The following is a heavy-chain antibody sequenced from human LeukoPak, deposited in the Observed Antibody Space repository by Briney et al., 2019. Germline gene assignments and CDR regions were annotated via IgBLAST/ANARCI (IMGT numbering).Heavy chain of an antibody. J-gene: IGHJ4*02. Sequence: GKSLRLSCEVSGFTFSINYMNWVRQAPGKGLEWISYISSSGSTKDYADSVRGRFTISRDNAKKSLYLQMNSLRAEDTAIYYCAIEPYDIGRYYSLYLDHWGQGTLVTVSS. D-gene: IGHD3-22*01. CDR2: ISSSGSTK. V-gene: IGHV3-48*03. CDR1: GFTFSINY. CDR3: AIEPYDIGRYYSLYLDH.